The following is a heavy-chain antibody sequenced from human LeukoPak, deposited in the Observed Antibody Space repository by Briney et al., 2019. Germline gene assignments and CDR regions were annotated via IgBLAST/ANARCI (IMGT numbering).Heavy chain of an antibody. CDR3: TTVGTTGTTFDYYYYMDV. CDR2: IKSKTDGGTT. CDR1: GFTFSNAW. V-gene: IGHV3-15*01. D-gene: IGHD1-1*01. Sequence: GGSLRLSCAASGFTFSNAWMSWVRQAPGKGLEWVGRIKSKTDGGTTDYAAPVKGRFTISRDDSKNTLYLQMNSLKTEDTAVYYCTTVGTTGTTFDYYYYMDVWGKGTTVTVSS. J-gene: IGHJ6*03.